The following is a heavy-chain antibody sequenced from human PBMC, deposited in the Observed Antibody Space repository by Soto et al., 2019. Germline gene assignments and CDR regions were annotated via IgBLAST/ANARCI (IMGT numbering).Heavy chain of an antibody. CDR1: GGSISSYS. V-gene: IGHV4-59*04. CDR2: IYHSGST. Sequence: PSETLALTCTVSGGSISSYSWSWIRQPPGKGLEWIGYIYHSGSTYYNPSLKSRVTISVDTSKNQFPLKLSSVTAADTAVYYCARHDYGGFGLWGQGTLVTVSP. CDR3: ARHDYGGFGL. J-gene: IGHJ4*02. D-gene: IGHD4-17*01.